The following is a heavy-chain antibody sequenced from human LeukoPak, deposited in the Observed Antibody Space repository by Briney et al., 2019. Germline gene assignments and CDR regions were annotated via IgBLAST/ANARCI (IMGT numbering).Heavy chain of an antibody. J-gene: IGHJ4*02. Sequence: PGGSLRLSFAASGFTFNSFSMNWARQAPGKVLEGVSSIGSSSSYIYYADSVKGRFTISRDNAKTSLYQKTNRLRSEDTAVYYCARNQGYCSGGSCRAFDYWGQGTLVTVSS. CDR3: ARNQGYCSGGSCRAFDY. CDR1: GFTFNSFS. CDR2: IGSSSSYI. D-gene: IGHD2-15*01. V-gene: IGHV3-21*01.